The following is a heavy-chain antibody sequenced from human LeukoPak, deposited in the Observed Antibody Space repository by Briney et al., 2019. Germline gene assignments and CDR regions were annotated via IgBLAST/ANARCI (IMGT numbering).Heavy chain of an antibody. CDR2: MHFSGST. Sequence: PSETLSLTCTVSGGSISSYYWSWIRQPPGKGLEWIGYMHFSGSTNYNPSLKDRVTISVDTSKNQFSLKLSSVTAADTAVYYCARENYYGSVYYYYMDVWGKGTTVTISS. V-gene: IGHV4-59*12. J-gene: IGHJ6*03. CDR1: GGSISSYY. D-gene: IGHD3-10*01. CDR3: ARENYYGSVYYYYMDV.